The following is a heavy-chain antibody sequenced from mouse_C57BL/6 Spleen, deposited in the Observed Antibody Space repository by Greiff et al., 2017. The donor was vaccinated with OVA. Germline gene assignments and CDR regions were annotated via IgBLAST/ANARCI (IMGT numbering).Heavy chain of an antibody. CDR2: ISYDGSN. D-gene: IGHD3-3*01. J-gene: IGHJ3*01. Sequence: VQLKESGPGLVKPSQSLSLTCSVTGYSITSGYYWNWIRQFPGNKLEWMGYISYDGSNNYNPSLKNRISITRDTSKNQFFLKLNSVTTEDTATYYCAREGDEFAYWGQGTLVTVSA. V-gene: IGHV3-6*01. CDR3: AREGDEFAY. CDR1: GYSITSGYY.